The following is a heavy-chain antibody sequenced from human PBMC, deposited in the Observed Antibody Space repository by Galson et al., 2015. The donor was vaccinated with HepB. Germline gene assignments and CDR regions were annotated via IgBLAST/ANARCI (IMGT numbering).Heavy chain of an antibody. CDR1: GDSVSSNSAA. V-gene: IGHV6-1*01. J-gene: IGHJ6*03. CDR2: TYYRSKWYN. D-gene: IGHD6-19*01. CDR3: ARTRYSSGPVGTYYYYYYMDV. Sequence: CAISGDSVSSNSAAWNWIRQSPSRGLEWLGRTYYRSKWYNDYAVSVKSRITINPDTSKNQFSLQLNSVTPEDTAVYYCARTRYSSGPVGTYYYYYYMDVWGKGTTVTVSS.